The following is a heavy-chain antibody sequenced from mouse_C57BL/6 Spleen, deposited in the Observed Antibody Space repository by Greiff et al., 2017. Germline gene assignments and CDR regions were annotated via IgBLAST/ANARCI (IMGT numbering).Heavy chain of an antibody. Sequence: EVQLQQSVAELVRPGASVKLSCTASGFNIKNTYMHWVKQRPEQGLEWIGRIDPANGNTKYAPKFQGKDTITADTSSNTAYLQLSSLTSEDTAIYYCAKGVDYYGSKAWFAYWGQGTLVTVSA. CDR2: IDPANGNT. J-gene: IGHJ3*01. D-gene: IGHD1-1*01. V-gene: IGHV14-3*01. CDR3: AKGVDYYGSKAWFAY. CDR1: GFNIKNTY.